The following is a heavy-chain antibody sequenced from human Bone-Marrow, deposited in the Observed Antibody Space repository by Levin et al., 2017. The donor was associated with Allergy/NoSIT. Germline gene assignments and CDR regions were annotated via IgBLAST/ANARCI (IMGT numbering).Heavy chain of an antibody. CDR3: ARGHSQGSTKWRPFYYGLDV. J-gene: IGHJ6*02. CDR1: GYTFTSRD. CDR2: MNPNSGNQ. V-gene: IGHV1-8*01. Sequence: GGSLRLSCKSSGYTFTSRDINWVRQAPGRGPEWMGWMNPNSGNQGSSQKFRGRISLTWDTSQDTAYMELSGLTFADSATYFCARGHSQGSTKWRPFYYGLDVWGQGTTIVVSS. D-gene: IGHD3-10*01.